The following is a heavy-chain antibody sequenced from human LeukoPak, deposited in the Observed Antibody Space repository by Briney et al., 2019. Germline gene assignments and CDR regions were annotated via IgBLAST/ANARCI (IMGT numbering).Heavy chain of an antibody. J-gene: IGHJ4*02. CDR3: AKTSTMIVVWGLSDY. CDR2: ISWNSGSI. CDR1: GFTFSSYA. Sequence: GGSLRLSCAASGFTFSSYAMSWVRQAPGKGLEWVSGISWNSGSIGYADSVKGRFTISRDNAKNSLYLQMNSLRAEDTALYYCAKTSTMIVVWGLSDYWGQGTLVTVSS. V-gene: IGHV3-9*01. D-gene: IGHD3-22*01.